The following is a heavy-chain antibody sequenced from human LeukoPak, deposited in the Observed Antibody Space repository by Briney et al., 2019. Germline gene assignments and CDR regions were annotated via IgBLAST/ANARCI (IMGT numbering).Heavy chain of an antibody. J-gene: IGHJ4*02. CDR3: AKAQVLLWFGELLAPLDY. D-gene: IGHD3-10*01. CDR2: ISGSGGST. CDR1: GFTFSSYA. Sequence: PGGSLRLSCAASGFTFSSYAMSWVRQAPGKGLEWVSAISGSGGSTYYADSVKGRFTISRDNSKNTLYLQMNSLRAEDPAVYYCAKAQVLLWFGELLAPLDYWGQGTLVTVSS. V-gene: IGHV3-23*01.